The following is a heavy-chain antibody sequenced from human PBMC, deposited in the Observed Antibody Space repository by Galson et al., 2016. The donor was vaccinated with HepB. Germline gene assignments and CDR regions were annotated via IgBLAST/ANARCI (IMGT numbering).Heavy chain of an antibody. V-gene: IGHV3-30*18. CDR3: AKAPRSLYCSGGTCYSGFDS. J-gene: IGHJ4*02. CDR1: GFTFSRYG. D-gene: IGHD2-15*01. Sequence: SLRLSCAASGFTFSRYGMHWVRQAPGKGLEWVAVISYDGSNEYYEDSAKGRFTISRDNSKYTLFLQMNSLSAEDTAVYYYAKAPRSLYCSGGTCYSGFDSWGQGTLVTVSS. CDR2: ISYDGSNE.